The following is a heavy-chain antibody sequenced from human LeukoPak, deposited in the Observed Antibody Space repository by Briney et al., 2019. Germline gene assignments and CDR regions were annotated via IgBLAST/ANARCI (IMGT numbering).Heavy chain of an antibody. CDR1: GYTFTGYY. CDR3: ARMRPVTTSYYYYYMDV. J-gene: IGHJ6*03. V-gene: IGHV1-2*02. D-gene: IGHD4-17*01. Sequence: GASVKVSCKASGYTFTGYYMHWVREAPGQELEWIGWINPNSGGTNYAQKFQGRVTMTRDTSISTAYMELSRLRSDDTAVYYCARMRPVTTSYYYYYMDVWGKGTTVTISS. CDR2: INPNSGGT.